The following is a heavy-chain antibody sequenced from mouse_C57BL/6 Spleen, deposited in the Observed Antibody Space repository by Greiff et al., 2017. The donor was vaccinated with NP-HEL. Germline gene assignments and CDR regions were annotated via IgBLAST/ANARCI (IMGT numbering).Heavy chain of an antibody. Sequence: VQLQQPGAELVKPGASVKLSCKASGYTFTSYWMQWVKQRPGQGLEWIGEIDPSDSYTNYNQKFKGKATLTVDTSSSTAYMQLSSLTSEDSAVYYCARGGGTNYAMDYWGQGTSVTVSS. CDR2: IDPSDSYT. CDR1: GYTFTSYW. D-gene: IGHD4-1*01. J-gene: IGHJ4*01. V-gene: IGHV1-50*01. CDR3: ARGGGTNYAMDY.